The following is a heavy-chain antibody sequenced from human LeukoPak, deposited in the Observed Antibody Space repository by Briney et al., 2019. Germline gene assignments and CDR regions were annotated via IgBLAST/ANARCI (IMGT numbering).Heavy chain of an antibody. D-gene: IGHD1-7*01. J-gene: IGHJ5*02. CDR3: ARGQRLGDRPRTTADWFDP. CDR2: MNPNSGNT. Sequence: ASVKVSCKASGYTFTSYDINWVRQATGQGLEWMGWMNPNSGNTGYAQKFQGRVTMTRNTSISTAYMELSSLRSEDTAVYYCARGQRLGDRPRTTADWFDPWGQGTLVTVSS. CDR1: GYTFTSYD. V-gene: IGHV1-8*01.